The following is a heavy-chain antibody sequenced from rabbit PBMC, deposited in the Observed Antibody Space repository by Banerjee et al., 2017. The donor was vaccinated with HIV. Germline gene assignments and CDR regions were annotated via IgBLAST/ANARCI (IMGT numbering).Heavy chain of an antibody. V-gene: IGHV1S45*01. J-gene: IGHJ4*01. Sequence: QEQLVESGGDLVKPEGSLTLTCTASGFSFTNKYVMCWVRQAPGKGLEWIACINTSTGNTVYASWAKGRFTISKTSSTTVTLQMTSLTAADTATYFCVRDINTSFKLWGQGTLVTVS. D-gene: IGHD1-1*01. CDR3: VRDINTSFKL. CDR2: INTSTGNT. CDR1: GFSFTNKYV.